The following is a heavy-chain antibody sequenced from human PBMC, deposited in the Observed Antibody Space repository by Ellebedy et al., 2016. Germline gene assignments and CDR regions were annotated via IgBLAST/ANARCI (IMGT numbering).Heavy chain of an antibody. CDR3: ARQPYSSSWYGSYYGMDV. CDR2: IYGGDSET. CDR1: GYSFTNYW. D-gene: IGHD6-13*01. V-gene: IGHV5-51*01. Sequence: GESLKISXKASGYSFTNYWIGWVRQMPGKGLEWMGIIYGGDSETKYSPSFQGQVTISADKSINTAYLQWSSLKASDTAMYYCARQPYSSSWYGSYYGMDVWGQGTTVTVSS. J-gene: IGHJ6*02.